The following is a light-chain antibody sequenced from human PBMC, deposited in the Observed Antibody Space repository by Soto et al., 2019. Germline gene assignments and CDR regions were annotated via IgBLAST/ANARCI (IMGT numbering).Light chain of an antibody. V-gene: IGKV1-5*01. J-gene: IGKJ1*01. CDR2: DAS. Sequence: DIQMTQSPSTLSASVGDRVTITCRASQSISSWLAWYQQKPGKAPKLLNYDASSLESGVPSRFSGSGSGTEFTLTISSLQPDDFATYYCQQYNSYSGTFGQGTKVE. CDR1: QSISSW. CDR3: QQYNSYSGT.